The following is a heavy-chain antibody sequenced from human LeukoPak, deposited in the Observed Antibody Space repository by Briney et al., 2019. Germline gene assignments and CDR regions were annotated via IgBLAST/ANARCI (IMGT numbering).Heavy chain of an antibody. J-gene: IGHJ5*02. CDR2: IYTSGST. CDR3: ARDNEGYDSWSGYNNWFDP. CDR1: GGSISSYY. D-gene: IGHD3-3*01. V-gene: IGHV4-4*07. Sequence: SETLSLTCTVSGGSISSYYWSWIRQPAGKGLEWIGRIYTSGSTNYNPSLKSRVTMSVDTSKNQFSLKLSSVTAADTAVYYCARDNEGYDSWSGYNNWFDPWGQGTLVTVSS.